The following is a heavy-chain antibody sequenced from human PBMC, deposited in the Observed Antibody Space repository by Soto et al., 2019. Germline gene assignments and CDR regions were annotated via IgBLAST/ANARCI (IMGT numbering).Heavy chain of an antibody. D-gene: IGHD3-3*01. J-gene: IGHJ3*02. CDR1: GFTFDDYA. CDR3: AKDSGVAYYDFWSGYPGAFDI. V-gene: IGHV3-9*01. Sequence: PGGSLRLSCAASGFTFDDYAMHWVRQAPGKGLEWVSGISWNSGSIGYADSVKGRFTISRDNAKNSLYLQMNSLRAEDTALYYCAKDSGVAYYDFWSGYPGAFDIWGQGTMVTVSS. CDR2: ISWNSGSI.